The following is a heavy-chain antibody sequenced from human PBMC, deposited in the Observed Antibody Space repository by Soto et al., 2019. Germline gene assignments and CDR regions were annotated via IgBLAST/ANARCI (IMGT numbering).Heavy chain of an antibody. D-gene: IGHD2-15*01. Sequence: ASVKVSCKASGGTFSSYTISWVRQAPGQGPEWMGRIIPILGIANYAQKFQGRVTITADKSTSTAYMELSSLRSEDTAVYYCATSVVVAATYYYYYMDVWGKGTTVTVSS. J-gene: IGHJ6*03. V-gene: IGHV1-69*02. CDR1: GGTFSSYT. CDR3: ATSVVVAATYYYYYMDV. CDR2: IIPILGIA.